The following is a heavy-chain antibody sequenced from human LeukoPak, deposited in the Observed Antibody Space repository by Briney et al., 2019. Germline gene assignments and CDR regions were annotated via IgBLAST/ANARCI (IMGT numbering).Heavy chain of an antibody. CDR2: INPNSGNT. CDR1: GYTFTKYD. J-gene: IGHJ4*02. D-gene: IGHD1-26*01. CDR3: ARVDGSADY. V-gene: IGHV1-8*03. Sequence: ASVKDSCKASGYTFTKYDINWVRQATGQGLEWMGWINPNSGNTGYAQEFQGRVTITRDASTTTAYMELSSLRSEDTAVYYCARVDGSADYWGQGTLVTVSS.